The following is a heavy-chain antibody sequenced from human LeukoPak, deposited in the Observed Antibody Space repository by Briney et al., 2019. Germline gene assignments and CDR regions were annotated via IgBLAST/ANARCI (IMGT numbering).Heavy chain of an antibody. CDR3: AMEYYYDSSGYPMYDY. CDR2: IPIFPTA. D-gene: IGHD3-22*01. V-gene: IGHV1-69*05. Sequence: IPIFPTASYAQKFQGRVTITTDESTSKAYMELSRLRSEDTAVYYCAMEYYYDSSGYPMYDYWGQGTLVTVSS. J-gene: IGHJ4*02.